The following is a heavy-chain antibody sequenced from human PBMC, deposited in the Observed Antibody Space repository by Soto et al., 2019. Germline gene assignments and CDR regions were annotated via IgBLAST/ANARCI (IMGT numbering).Heavy chain of an antibody. V-gene: IGHV4-59*01. J-gene: IGHJ4*02. CDR3: ARWWGLVFDY. CDR1: GGSISSYY. Sequence: QVQLQESGPGLVKPSKTLSLTCTVSGGSISSYYWSWIRQPPGKGLEWIGYIYYSGSTNYNPSLKNRVTISVDTSKNQFSLKLSSVTAADTAVYYCARWWGLVFDYWGQGTLVTVSS. D-gene: IGHD2-21*02. CDR2: IYYSGST.